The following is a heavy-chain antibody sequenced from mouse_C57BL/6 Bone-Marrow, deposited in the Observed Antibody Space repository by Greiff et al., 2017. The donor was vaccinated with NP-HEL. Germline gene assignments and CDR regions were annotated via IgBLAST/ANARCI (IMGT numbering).Heavy chain of an antibody. D-gene: IGHD3-3*01. Sequence: QVQLQQSGPELVKPGASVKISCKASGYAFSSSWMNWVKQRPGKGLEWIGRIYPGDGDTNYNGKFKGTATLTADKSSSTAYMQLSSLTSEDSAVYFCARSGLGFDYWGQGTTLTVSS. V-gene: IGHV1-82*01. CDR3: ARSGLGFDY. J-gene: IGHJ2*01. CDR1: GYAFSSSW. CDR2: IYPGDGDT.